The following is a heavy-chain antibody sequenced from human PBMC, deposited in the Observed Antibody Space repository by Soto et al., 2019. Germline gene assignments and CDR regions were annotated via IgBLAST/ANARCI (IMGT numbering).Heavy chain of an antibody. CDR2: ISSSSSYI. Sequence: PGGSLRLSCAASGFTFSSYSMNWVRQAPGKGLEWVSSISSSSSYIYYADSVKGRFTISRDNAKNSLYLQMNSLRAEDTAVYYCARDDVLEWLLYRRRGLYYYYGMDVWGQGTTVTVSS. CDR3: ARDDVLEWLLYRRRGLYYYYGMDV. J-gene: IGHJ6*02. D-gene: IGHD3-3*01. V-gene: IGHV3-21*01. CDR1: GFTFSSYS.